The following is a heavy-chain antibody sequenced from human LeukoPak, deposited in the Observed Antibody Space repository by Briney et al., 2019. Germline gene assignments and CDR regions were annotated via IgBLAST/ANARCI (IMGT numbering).Heavy chain of an antibody. CDR2: IYSGGST. CDR1: GFTVSSNY. Sequence: GGSLRLSCAASGFTVSSNYMSWVRQAPGKGLEWVSVIYSGGSTDYADSVKGRFTISRDNSKNTLYLQMNSLRAEDTAVYYCAGTFRAYCSGGSCGYATHYFDYWGQGTLVTVSS. V-gene: IGHV3-53*01. D-gene: IGHD2-15*01. CDR3: AGTFRAYCSGGSCGYATHYFDY. J-gene: IGHJ4*02.